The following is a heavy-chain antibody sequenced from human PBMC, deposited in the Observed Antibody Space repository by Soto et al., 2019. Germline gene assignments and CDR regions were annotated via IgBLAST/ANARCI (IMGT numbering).Heavy chain of an antibody. Sequence: QLRESGPGLVKPSETLSLTCTVSGGSIRSYFWTWIRQPAGEGLEWIGRVYSTGSTTYRPSPKSRVAMSVDTSKNQISLKLSSVTAADTARYFCAREAGDDYSDYHDYWGQGIQVTVSS. V-gene: IGHV4-4*07. D-gene: IGHD4-4*01. CDR3: AREAGDDYSDYHDY. CDR1: GGSIRSYF. J-gene: IGHJ4*02. CDR2: VYSTGST.